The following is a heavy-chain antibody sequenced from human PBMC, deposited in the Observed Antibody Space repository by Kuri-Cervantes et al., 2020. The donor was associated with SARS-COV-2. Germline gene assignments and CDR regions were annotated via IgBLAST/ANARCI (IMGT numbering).Heavy chain of an antibody. V-gene: IGHV4-38-2*02. CDR2: IYFSGQT. CDR3: ARDPYRGESTFDY. J-gene: IGHJ4*02. CDR1: GYSISSGYY. D-gene: IGHD3-10*01. Sequence: SETLSLTCAVSGYSISSGYYWGWIRQPPGKGLEWIGKIYFSGQTHYSPSLKSRVTISLDTSKSQFSLSLNSLTAADTAVYFCARDPYRGESTFDYWGQGTLVTVSS.